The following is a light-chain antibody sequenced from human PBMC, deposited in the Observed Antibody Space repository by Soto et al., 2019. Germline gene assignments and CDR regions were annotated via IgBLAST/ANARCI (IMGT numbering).Light chain of an antibody. CDR3: QQYYSTPYT. J-gene: IGKJ2*01. CDR1: QSVLYTSNNKNH. CDR2: WAS. V-gene: IGKV4-1*01. Sequence: DIVMTQSPDSLAVSLGERATINCKSSQSVLYTSNNKNHLAWFQQKPGQPPKLLIYWASTRESGVPDRFSGSGSATEFTLTISSLQAEDVAVYYCQQYYSTPYTFGQGTKLEIK.